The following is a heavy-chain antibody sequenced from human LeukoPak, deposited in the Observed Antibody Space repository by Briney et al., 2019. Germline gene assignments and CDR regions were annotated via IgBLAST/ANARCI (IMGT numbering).Heavy chain of an antibody. CDR1: GFTFSSYA. D-gene: IGHD5-18*01. J-gene: IGHJ4*02. CDR2: ISGSGGST. CDR3: AKDLHWGIQLWLLDY. V-gene: IGHV3-23*01. Sequence: GGSLRLSCAASGFTFSSYAMSWLRQAPGKGLEWVSAISGSGGSTYYADSVKGRFTISRDNSKNTLYLQMNSLRAEDTAVYYCAKDLHWGIQLWLLDYWGQGTLVTVSS.